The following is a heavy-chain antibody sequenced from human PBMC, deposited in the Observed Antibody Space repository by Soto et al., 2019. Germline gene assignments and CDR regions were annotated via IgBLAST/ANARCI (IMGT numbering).Heavy chain of an antibody. CDR2: IIPIFGTA. D-gene: IGHD5-12*01. J-gene: IGHJ6*02. V-gene: IGHV1-69*06. Sequence: SVKVSCKASGGTFSSYAISWVRQAPGQGLEWMGGIIPIFGTANYAQKLQGRVTITADKSTSTADTELSSLRSEDTAVYYCAGNIVATIGDYYYGMDVGGHGTTVTVSS. CDR1: GGTFSSYA. CDR3: AGNIVATIGDYYYGMDV.